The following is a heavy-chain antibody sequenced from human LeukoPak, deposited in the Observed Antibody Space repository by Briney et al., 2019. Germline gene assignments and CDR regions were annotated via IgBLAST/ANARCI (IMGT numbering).Heavy chain of an antibody. CDR1: GFTFSSYA. CDR3: AKAEDIVVVVAATSFDY. CDR2: ISGSGGST. D-gene: IGHD2-15*01. V-gene: IGHV3-23*01. Sequence: PGGSPRLSCAASGFTFSSYAMSWVRQAPGKGLEWVSAISGSGGSTYYADSVKGRFTISRDNSKNTLYLQMNSLRAEDTAVYYCAKAEDIVVVVAATSFDYWGQGTLVTVSS. J-gene: IGHJ4*02.